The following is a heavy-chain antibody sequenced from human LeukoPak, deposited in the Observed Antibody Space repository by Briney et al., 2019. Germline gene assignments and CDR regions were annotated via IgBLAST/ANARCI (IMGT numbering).Heavy chain of an antibody. D-gene: IGHD3-3*01. V-gene: IGHV1-18*01. J-gene: IGHJ4*02. CDR2: ISAYNGNT. CDR1: GYTFTSYG. Sequence: GASVKVSCKASGYTFTSYGISWVRQAPGQGLEWMGWISAYNGNTNYAQKLQGRVTMTTDTSTSTAYMELRSLRSDDTAVYYCARGGVGTIFGVVIIPYFDYWGQGTLVTVSS. CDR3: ARGGVGTIFGVVIIPYFDY.